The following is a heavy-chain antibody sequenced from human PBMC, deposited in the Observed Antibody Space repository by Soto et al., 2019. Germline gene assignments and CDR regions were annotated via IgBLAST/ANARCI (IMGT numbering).Heavy chain of an antibody. CDR2: ISYDGSNK. CDR1: GFTFSSYG. Sequence: QVQLVESGGGVVQPGRSLRLSCAASGFTFSSYGMHWVRQAPGKGLEWVAVISYDGSNKYYADSVKGRFTISRDSSKNTLYLQMNSLRAEDTAVYYCAKDRGVAARPVDGSWFDPWGQGTLVTVSS. J-gene: IGHJ5*02. CDR3: AKDRGVAARPVDGSWFDP. D-gene: IGHD6-6*01. V-gene: IGHV3-30*18.